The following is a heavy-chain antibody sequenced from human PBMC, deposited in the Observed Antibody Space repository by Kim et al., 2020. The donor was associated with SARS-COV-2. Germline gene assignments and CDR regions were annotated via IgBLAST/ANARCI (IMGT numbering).Heavy chain of an antibody. CDR2: IRGKGTNT. CDR1: GFTFSSYA. CDR3: AKGSADWNDSGYYAY. V-gene: IGHV3-23*01. D-gene: IGHD3-3*01. Sequence: GGSLRLSCAASGFTFSSYAMAWVRQAQGKGLEGVSFIRGKGTNTSYPNSVKGRFAISRDNSRNTLDLQMNSLRAEDTAVYYCAKGSADWNDSGYYAYWGQGTLVTVSS. J-gene: IGHJ4*02.